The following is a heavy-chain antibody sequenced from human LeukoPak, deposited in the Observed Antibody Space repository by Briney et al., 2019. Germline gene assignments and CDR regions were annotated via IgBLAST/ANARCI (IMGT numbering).Heavy chain of an antibody. V-gene: IGHV1-2*02. CDR2: INPNSGGT. CDR3: ARDHCSDNDCYEHYYYGMDV. D-gene: IGHD2-21*02. J-gene: IGHJ6*02. Sequence: ASVTVSCTASGYTFTGYYMHWVRQAPGQGLEWMGWINPNSGGTNSAQKFQGRVTMTRDTSISTAYMELSRLRSDDTAVYYCARDHCSDNDCYEHYYYGMDVWGQGTTVTVSS. CDR1: GYTFTGYY.